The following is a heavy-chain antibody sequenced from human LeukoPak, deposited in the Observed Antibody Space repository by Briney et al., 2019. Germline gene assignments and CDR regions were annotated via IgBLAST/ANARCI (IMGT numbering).Heavy chain of an antibody. J-gene: IGHJ4*02. CDR1: GFSVSSNY. D-gene: IGHD1-26*01. Sequence: PGGSLRLXCAASGFSVSSNYMSWVRQAPGKGLEGGTSIYSGGSTYYADSVKGRFTISRGNSKNTLYLQMNSLRVEDTAVYYCARELHWGQGTLVTVSS. V-gene: IGHV3-66*02. CDR3: ARELH. CDR2: IYSGGST.